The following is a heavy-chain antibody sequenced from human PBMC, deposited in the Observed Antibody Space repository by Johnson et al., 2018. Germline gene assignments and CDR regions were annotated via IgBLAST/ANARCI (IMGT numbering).Heavy chain of an antibody. D-gene: IGHD3-3*01. CDR2: IHQDGSDK. CDR3: ARAVPRITIFAPYMDV. CDR1: GFTFSNYW. J-gene: IGHJ6*03. Sequence: VQLVESGGGLVQPGGSLRLSCAASGFTFSNYWMIWVRQAPGKGLEWVASIHQDGSDKYYVDSVKGRFTISRDSAKNSLYLQMNSLRAEDTAVYYCARAVPRITIFAPYMDVGGKGTTVTVSS. V-gene: IGHV3-7*01.